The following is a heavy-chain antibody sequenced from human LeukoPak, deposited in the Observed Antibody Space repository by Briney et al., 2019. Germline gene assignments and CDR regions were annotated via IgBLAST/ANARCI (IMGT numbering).Heavy chain of an antibody. CDR1: GGSFSGYY. V-gene: IGHV4-34*01. Sequence: SETLSLICAVYGGSFSGYYWSWIRQPPGKGLEWIGEINHSGSTNYNPSLKSRVTISVDTSKNQFSLKLSSVTAADTAVYYCARAGLDPWGQGTLVTVSS. J-gene: IGHJ5*02. CDR3: ARAGLDP. CDR2: INHSGST.